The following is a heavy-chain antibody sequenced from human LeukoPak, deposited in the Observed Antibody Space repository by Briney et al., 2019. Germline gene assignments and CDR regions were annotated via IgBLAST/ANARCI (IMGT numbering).Heavy chain of an antibody. Sequence: GGSLRLSCAASGFTFSGSAMHWVRQASGKGLEWAGRIRSKANSYATAYAASVKGRFTISRDDSKNTAYLQMNSLKTEDTAVYYCTRAYCSGGSCYYYYGMDVWGKGTTVTVSS. CDR3: TRAYCSGGSCYYYYGMDV. CDR1: GFTFSGSA. J-gene: IGHJ6*04. D-gene: IGHD2-15*01. CDR2: IRSKANSYAT. V-gene: IGHV3-73*01.